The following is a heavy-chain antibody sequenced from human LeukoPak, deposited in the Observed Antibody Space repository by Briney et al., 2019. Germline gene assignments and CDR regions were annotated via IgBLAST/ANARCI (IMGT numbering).Heavy chain of an antibody. CDR3: ARFSAVRGAIDY. CDR1: GYTFTSYA. J-gene: IGHJ4*02. D-gene: IGHD3-10*01. V-gene: IGHV1-3*03. Sequence: GASVKVSCKASGYTFTSYAMHWVRQAPGQRLEWMGWINAGNGNTKYSQEFQGRVTITRNTSASTAYMELSSLRSEDMAVYYCARFSAVRGAIDYWGQGTLVTVSS. CDR2: INAGNGNT.